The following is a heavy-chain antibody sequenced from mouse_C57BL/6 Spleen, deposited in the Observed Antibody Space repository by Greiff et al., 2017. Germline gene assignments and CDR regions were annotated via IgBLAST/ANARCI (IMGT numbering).Heavy chain of an antibody. D-gene: IGHD1-1*01. CDR3: ARGGGFTTVVADY. J-gene: IGHJ2*01. CDR2: IDPSDSYT. CDR1: GYTFTSYW. Sequence: QVQLQQPGAELVMPGASVKLSCKASGYTFTSYWMHWVKQRPGQGLEWIGEIDPSDSYTNYNQKFKGKSTLTVDKSSSTAYMQLSSLTSEDSAVYYCARGGGFTTVVADYWGQGTTLTVSS. V-gene: IGHV1-69*01.